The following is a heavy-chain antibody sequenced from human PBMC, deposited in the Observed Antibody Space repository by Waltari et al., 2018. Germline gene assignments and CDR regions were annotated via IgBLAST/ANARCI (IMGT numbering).Heavy chain of an antibody. Sequence: QVQLVQSGAEVKKPGASVKVSXXASXXTFTGYYMQWVRQAPGQGLEWMGWINPNSGGTNYAQKFQGRVTMTRDTSISTAYMELSRLRSDDTAVYYCARRQGRAFHFDYWGQGTLVTVSS. J-gene: IGHJ4*02. CDR2: INPNSGGT. CDR3: ARRQGRAFHFDY. CDR1: XXTFTGYY. V-gene: IGHV1-2*02.